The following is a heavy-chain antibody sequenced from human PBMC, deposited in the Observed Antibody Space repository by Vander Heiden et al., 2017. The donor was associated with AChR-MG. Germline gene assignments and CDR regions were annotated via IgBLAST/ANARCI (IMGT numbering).Heavy chain of an antibody. Sequence: QVQLVQSGAEVKKPGASVKVSCKASGYTFTSYDINWVRQATGQGLEWMGWMNPNSGNTGYAQKFQGRVTMTRNTSISTAYMELSSLRSEDTAVYYCARGPRDFWSGGTTNPDYWGQGTLVTVSS. CDR1: GYTFTSYD. J-gene: IGHJ4*02. V-gene: IGHV1-8*01. D-gene: IGHD3-3*01. CDR2: MNPNSGNT. CDR3: ARGPRDFWSGGTTNPDY.